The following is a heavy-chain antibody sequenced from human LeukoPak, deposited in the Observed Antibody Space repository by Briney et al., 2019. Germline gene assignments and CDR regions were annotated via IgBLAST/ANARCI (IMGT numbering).Heavy chain of an antibody. D-gene: IGHD5-18*01. V-gene: IGHV4-34*01. CDR1: GGSFSGYY. CDR3: ATEPVDTAMVRDYYFDY. CDR2: INHSGST. J-gene: IGHJ4*02. Sequence: SETLSLTCAVYGGSFSGYYWSWIRQPPGKGLEWIGEINHSGSTNYNPSLKGRVTISVDTSKNQFSLKLSSVTAADTAVYYCATEPVDTAMVRDYYFDYWGQGTLVTVSS.